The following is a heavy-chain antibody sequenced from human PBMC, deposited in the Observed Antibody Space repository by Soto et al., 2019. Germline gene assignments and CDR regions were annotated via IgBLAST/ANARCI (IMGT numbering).Heavy chain of an antibody. J-gene: IGHJ6*02. D-gene: IGHD5-18*01. CDR3: ARNHVDTAMVGYYYYYGMDV. CDR2: IYYGGST. Sequence: SETLSLTCTVSGGSISSYYWSWIRQPPGKGLEWIGYIYYGGSTNYNPSLKSRVTISVDTSKNQFSLKLSSVTAADTAVYYCARNHVDTAMVGYYYYYGMDVWGQGTTVTVSS. V-gene: IGHV4-59*08. CDR1: GGSISSYY.